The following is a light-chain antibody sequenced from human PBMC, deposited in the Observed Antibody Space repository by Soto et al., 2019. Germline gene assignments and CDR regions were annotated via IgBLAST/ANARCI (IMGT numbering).Light chain of an antibody. V-gene: IGLV2-23*02. Sequence: QSVLTQPASVPGSPGQSITISCTGTSSDIGSYNLVSWYQQHPGKAPKLMIYEVSKRSSGVSNRFSGSKSGNTAFLTISGLQAEDEADYYCCSYAGSSTWVFGGGTKVTVL. CDR3: CSYAGSSTWV. CDR1: SSDIGSYNL. CDR2: EVS. J-gene: IGLJ3*02.